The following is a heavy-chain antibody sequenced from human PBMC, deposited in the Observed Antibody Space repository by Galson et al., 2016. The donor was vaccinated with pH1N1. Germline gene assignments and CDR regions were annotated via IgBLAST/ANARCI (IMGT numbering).Heavy chain of an antibody. CDR1: GGSISSDNYY. J-gene: IGHJ4*02. D-gene: IGHD3-10*01. Sequence: TLSLTCTVSGGSISSDNYYWSWIRQPAGKGLEWIGRIYNSGNTMYNPSLKSRVTISLDTSKNQFSLDLSSVTAADTAVYYCARLWYGEYIDYWGQGTRVTVSS. CDR3: ARLWYGEYIDY. CDR2: IYNSGNT. V-gene: IGHV4-61*02.